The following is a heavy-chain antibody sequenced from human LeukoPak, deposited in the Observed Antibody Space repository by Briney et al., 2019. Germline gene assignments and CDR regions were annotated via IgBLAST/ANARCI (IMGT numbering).Heavy chain of an antibody. J-gene: IGHJ4*02. Sequence: GGSLRLSCAASGFTFSSSTMNWVRRAPGKGLEWVSSISSSSDYIYYADSVKGRFTISRDNAKNSLYLQMNSLRAEDTAVYYCARDKADYDSSGFDYWGQGTLVTVSS. CDR2: ISSSSDYI. CDR3: ARDKADYDSSGFDY. D-gene: IGHD3-22*01. CDR1: GFTFSSST. V-gene: IGHV3-21*01.